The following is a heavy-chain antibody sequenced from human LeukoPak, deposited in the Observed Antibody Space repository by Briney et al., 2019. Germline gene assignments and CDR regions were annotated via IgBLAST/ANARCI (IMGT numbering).Heavy chain of an antibody. D-gene: IGHD5-12*01. J-gene: IGHJ4*02. CDR1: GYTFTGYY. Sequence: ASVKVSCKASGYTFTGYYIHWVRPAPGQGLEWMGWINPDSGGTKSAQKFQGRVTMTRDTSINTAYMELSRLASDDTAVYYCARAPGSGYAFDSWGQGTQVTVSS. CDR3: ARAPGSGYAFDS. CDR2: INPDSGGT. V-gene: IGHV1-2*02.